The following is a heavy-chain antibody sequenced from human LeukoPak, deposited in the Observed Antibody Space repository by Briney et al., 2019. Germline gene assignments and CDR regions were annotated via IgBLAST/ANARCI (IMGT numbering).Heavy chain of an antibody. CDR2: IYSGGSR. D-gene: IGHD5-18*01. CDR3: ARDRGYSYGPLDY. Sequence: KASETLSLTCTVSGGSVSSYYWTWIRQPPGKAPEWIGYIYSGGSRHYNPSLKSRVTISMDMSKNHFALNLTSVTAADTAVYYCARDRGYSYGPLDYWGQGALVIVSS. J-gene: IGHJ4*02. V-gene: IGHV4-59*02. CDR1: GGSVSSYY.